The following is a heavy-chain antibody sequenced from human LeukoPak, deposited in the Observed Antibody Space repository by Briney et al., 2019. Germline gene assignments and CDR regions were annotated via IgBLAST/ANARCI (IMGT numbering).Heavy chain of an antibody. Sequence: GGSLTLSCVASQFRFPFSHYGMHWVRHAPGRGLEWVAVIWSDGTNQYYADSVKGRFTISRDNSKNTVYLQMNSLRAEDTAVYFCAKDAQRGFDYSNSLEYWGQGTLVTVSS. D-gene: IGHD4-11*01. V-gene: IGHV3-33*06. J-gene: IGHJ4*02. CDR2: IWSDGTNQ. CDR3: AKDAQRGFDYSNSLEY. CDR1: QFRFPFSHYG.